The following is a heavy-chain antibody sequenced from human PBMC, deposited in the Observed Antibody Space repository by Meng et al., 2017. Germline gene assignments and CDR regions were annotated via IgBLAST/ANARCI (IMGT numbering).Heavy chain of an antibody. CDR1: GGTFSSYA. Sequence: QVQLVQSGGEVKKPGSSVKVSCKASGGTFSSYAISWVRQAPGQGLEWMGGIIPIFGTANHAQKFQGRVTITADESTSTAYVELSSLRSEDTAVYYCARVLRDGYNLGYWGQGTLVTVSS. D-gene: IGHD5-24*01. CDR2: IIPIFGTA. CDR3: ARVLRDGYNLGY. J-gene: IGHJ4*02. V-gene: IGHV1-69*01.